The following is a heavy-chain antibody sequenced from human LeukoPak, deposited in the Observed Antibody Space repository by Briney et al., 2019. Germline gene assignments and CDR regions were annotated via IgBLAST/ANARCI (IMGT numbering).Heavy chain of an antibody. CDR1: GYTFSGYY. CDR2: INPNSGGT. CDR3: ARAAEDDEYYYYYYMDV. J-gene: IGHJ6*03. D-gene: IGHD1-1*01. Sequence: GASVKVSCKASGYTFSGYYIHWVRQAPGQGLEWMGWINPNSGGTNYAQKFQGRVTMTRDTSISTAYMELSRLRSDDTAVYYCARAAEDDEYYYYYYMDVWGKGTTVTVSS. V-gene: IGHV1-2*02.